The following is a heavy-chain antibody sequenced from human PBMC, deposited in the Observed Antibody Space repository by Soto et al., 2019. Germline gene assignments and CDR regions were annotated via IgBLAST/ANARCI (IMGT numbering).Heavy chain of an antibody. CDR3: AKDFGGNRPRYYFDY. CDR1: GFTFDDYA. J-gene: IGHJ4*02. CDR2: ISWNSGNI. Sequence: SCAASGFTFDDYAMHRVRQAPGKGLEWVSGISWNSGNIGYADSVKGRFTISRDNSKNTLYLQMNSLRAEDTAVYYCAKDFGGNRPRYYFDYWGQGTLVTVSS. V-gene: IGHV3-9*01. D-gene: IGHD2-15*01.